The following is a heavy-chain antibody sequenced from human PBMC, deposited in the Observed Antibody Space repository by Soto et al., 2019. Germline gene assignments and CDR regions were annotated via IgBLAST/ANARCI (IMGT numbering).Heavy chain of an antibody. CDR1: GFILSDCA. CDR2: ISSSSSVI. D-gene: IGHD7-27*01. Sequence: EVQLVESGGGLVQPGGSLRLSCATSGFILSDCAMNWVRQAPGKGLEWVSYISSSSSVIDYADSVKGRFTVSRDNARNSLYLQMNSLRADDTAVYYCARDLSWGSNWYYYMDLWGKGTTVTVSS. V-gene: IGHV3-48*01. J-gene: IGHJ6*03. CDR3: ARDLSWGSNWYYYMDL.